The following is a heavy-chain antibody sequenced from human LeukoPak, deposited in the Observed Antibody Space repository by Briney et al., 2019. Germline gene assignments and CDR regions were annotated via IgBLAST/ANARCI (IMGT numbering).Heavy chain of an antibody. V-gene: IGHV7-4-1*02. J-gene: IGHJ4*02. Sequence: GASVKVSCKASGYIFTVYGMNWVRQAPGQGLEWMGRINTNTGNLTYAQDFTGRFVFSVDTSVSTAYQQISSLKAEDTAVYYCARDRDYSGYMNNAYWGQGTLVTVSS. CDR3: ARDRDYSGYMNNAY. D-gene: IGHD5-12*01. CDR2: INTNTGNL. CDR1: GYIFTVYG.